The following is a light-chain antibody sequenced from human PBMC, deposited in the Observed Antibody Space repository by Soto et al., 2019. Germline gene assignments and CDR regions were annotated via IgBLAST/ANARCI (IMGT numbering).Light chain of an antibody. Sequence: IQMTQSPSTLSASVGDRVTITCRASQTITRWMAWYQQKPGKAPKLLIYDASTLESGVPSRFSGSGSGTDFTLTISSLQPEDSATYYCLQDINYPWTFGQGTRWISN. V-gene: IGKV1-5*01. CDR2: DAS. CDR3: LQDINYPWT. CDR1: QTITRW. J-gene: IGKJ1*01.